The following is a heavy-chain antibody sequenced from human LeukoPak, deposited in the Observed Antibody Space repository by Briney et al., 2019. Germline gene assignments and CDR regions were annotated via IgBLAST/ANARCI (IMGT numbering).Heavy chain of an antibody. D-gene: IGHD3-22*01. CDR1: GYSISSGYY. CDR3: ARPYDSSGYYYVY. V-gene: IGHV4-38-2*02. J-gene: IGHJ4*02. CDR2: IYHSGST. Sequence: SETLSLTCTVSGYSISSGYYWGWIRQPPGKGLEWIGSIYHSGSTYYNPSAKSRVTISVDTSKNQLSLKLSFVTAADTAVYYCARPYDSSGYYYVYWGQGTLVTVSS.